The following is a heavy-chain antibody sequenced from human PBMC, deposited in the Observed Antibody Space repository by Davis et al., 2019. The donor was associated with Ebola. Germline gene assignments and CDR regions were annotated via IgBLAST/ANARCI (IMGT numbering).Heavy chain of an antibody. J-gene: IGHJ6*04. D-gene: IGHD3-3*01. CDR2: INSDGSST. Sequence: GESLKISCAASGFTFSSYWMHWVRQAPGKGLVWVSRINSDGSSTSYADSVKGRFTISRDNAKNTLYLQMNSLRAEDTAVYYCASRGPFYHDLYYYAMDVWGKGTTVTVSS. CDR1: GFTFSSYW. CDR3: ASRGPFYHDLYYYAMDV. V-gene: IGHV3-74*01.